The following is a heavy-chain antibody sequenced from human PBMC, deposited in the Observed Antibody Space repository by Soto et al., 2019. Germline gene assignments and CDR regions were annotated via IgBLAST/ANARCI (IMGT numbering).Heavy chain of an antibody. CDR1: GGSISSYY. Sequence: SETLSLTCTVSGGSISSYYCSWIRQPPGKGLEWIGYIYYSGSTNYNPSLKSRVTISVDTSKNQFSLKLSSVTDADTAVYYCARGETQQQRDYWGQGTLVTVSS. J-gene: IGHJ4*02. V-gene: IGHV4-59*12. CDR3: ARGETQQQRDY. D-gene: IGHD6-13*01. CDR2: IYYSGST.